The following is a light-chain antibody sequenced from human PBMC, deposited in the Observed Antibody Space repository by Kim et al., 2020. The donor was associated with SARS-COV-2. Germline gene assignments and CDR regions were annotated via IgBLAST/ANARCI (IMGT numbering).Light chain of an antibody. V-gene: IGLV2-14*03. CDR1: SSDVGGYNY. CDR2: DVS. J-gene: IGLJ2*01. Sequence: QSITMACTGTSSDVGGYNYVSWYQQHPGKAPKLIIYDVSKRPSGVSYRFSVSKSGNTASLTISGLQAEDEADYYCSSYTTSTTVVFGGGTQLTVL. CDR3: SSYTTSTTVV.